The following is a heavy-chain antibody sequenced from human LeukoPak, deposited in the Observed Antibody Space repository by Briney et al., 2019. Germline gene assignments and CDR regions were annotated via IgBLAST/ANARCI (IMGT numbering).Heavy chain of an antibody. Sequence: PSQTLSLTCTVSGGSVTSGNYYWNWIRQPAGKGLEWIGRIYTNGGASYNPSLTSRVTISIDASKNQLSLKLSSVTAADTAVYYCAREPPGYWGQGILVTVSS. CDR3: AREPPGY. V-gene: IGHV4-61*02. J-gene: IGHJ4*02. CDR1: GGSVTSGNYY. CDR2: IYTNGGA.